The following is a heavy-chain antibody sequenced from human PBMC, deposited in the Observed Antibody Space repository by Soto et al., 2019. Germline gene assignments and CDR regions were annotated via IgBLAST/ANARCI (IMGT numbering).Heavy chain of an antibody. CDR1: GFTFSNAW. V-gene: IGHV3-15*01. CDR3: TTEGCSGGGCYSFAANDY. Sequence: PGGSLRLSCAASGFTFSNAWMSWVRQAPGKGLEWVGRIKSKTDGGTTDYAAPVKGRFTISRDDSKNTLYLQMNSLKTEDTAVYYCTTEGCSGGGCYSFAANDYWGQGTLVTVSS. J-gene: IGHJ4*02. D-gene: IGHD2-15*01. CDR2: IKSKTDGGTT.